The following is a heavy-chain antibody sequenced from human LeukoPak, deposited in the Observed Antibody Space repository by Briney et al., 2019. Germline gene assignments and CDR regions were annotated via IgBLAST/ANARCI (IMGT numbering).Heavy chain of an antibody. CDR3: ARGRCSSTSCYARRYYFDY. V-gene: IGHV4-34*01. CDR2: INHSGGT. J-gene: IGHJ4*02. Sequence: SETLSLTCAAYGGSFSGYYWSWIRQPPGKGLEWIGEINHSGGTDYNPSLKSRVTISVDTSKNQFSLKLSSVTAADTAVYYCARGRCSSTSCYARRYYFDYWGQGTLVTVSS. D-gene: IGHD2-2*01. CDR1: GGSFSGYY.